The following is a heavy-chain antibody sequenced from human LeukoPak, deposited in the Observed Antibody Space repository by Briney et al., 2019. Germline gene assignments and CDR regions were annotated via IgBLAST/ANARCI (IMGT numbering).Heavy chain of an antibody. CDR3: AREYYYDSSGYCDY. Sequence: PGGSLRLSCAASGFTFSSYAMSWVRQAPGKGLEWVSAISGSGGSTYYADSVKGRFTISRDNSKYTLYLQMNSLRAEDTAVYYCAREYYYDSSGYCDYWGQGTLVTVSS. CDR1: GFTFSSYA. J-gene: IGHJ4*02. D-gene: IGHD3-22*01. CDR2: ISGSGGST. V-gene: IGHV3-23*01.